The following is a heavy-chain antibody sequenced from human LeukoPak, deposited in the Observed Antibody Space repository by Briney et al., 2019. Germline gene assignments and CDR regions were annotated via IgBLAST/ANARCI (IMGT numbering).Heavy chain of an antibody. V-gene: IGHV3-23*01. CDR1: GFTFTKYA. J-gene: IGHJ4*02. CDR2: ICGSGTKT. D-gene: IGHD1-26*01. CDR3: AKGRRAPLVGTITKSWIDY. Sequence: GGSLRLSCAASGFTFTKYAMSWVRQAAGKGLEWVSAICGSGTKTYYADSVKGRFTISRDNSKNTLYLQMNSLRAEDTAVYYCAKGRRAPLVGTITKSWIDYWGQGTLVTVSS.